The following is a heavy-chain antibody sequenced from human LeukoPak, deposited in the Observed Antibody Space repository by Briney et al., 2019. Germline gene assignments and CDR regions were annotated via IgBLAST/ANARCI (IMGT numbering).Heavy chain of an antibody. CDR1: GFTLSSYD. J-gene: IGHJ4*02. D-gene: IGHD3-10*01. Sequence: GGSLRLSCAASGFTLSSYDMSWVRQAPGKGLEGVSAISCSGGSTYYADSVKGRFTIYRDNSKNTLYLQMNSLRAEDTAVYYCAKSPELYYYGPGSRYYFDYWGQGTLVTVSS. CDR2: ISCSGGST. CDR3: AKSPELYYYGPGSRYYFDY. V-gene: IGHV3-23*01.